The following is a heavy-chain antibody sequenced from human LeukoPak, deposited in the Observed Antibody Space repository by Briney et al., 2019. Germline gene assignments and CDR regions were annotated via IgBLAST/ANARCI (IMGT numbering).Heavy chain of an antibody. CDR1: GGSISSYY. J-gene: IGHJ4*02. CDR3: ARVGIAAALDY. Sequence: SATLSLTCTVSGGSISSYYWSWIRQPPGKGLEWIGYIYYSGSTNYNPSLKSRVTISVDTSKNQFSLKLSSVTAADTAVYYCARVGIAAALDYWGQGTLVTVSS. V-gene: IGHV4-59*01. CDR2: IYYSGST. D-gene: IGHD6-13*01.